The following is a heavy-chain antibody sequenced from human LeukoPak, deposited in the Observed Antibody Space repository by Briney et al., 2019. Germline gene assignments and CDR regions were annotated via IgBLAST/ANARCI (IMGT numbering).Heavy chain of an antibody. CDR1: GFPFGGYG. J-gene: IGHJ3*02. CDR2: INGTGDST. CDR3: ATDRDYDTSDNDYGAFEI. D-gene: IGHD4-17*01. V-gene: IGHV3-20*04. Sequence: GGTLRLFCAASGFPFGGYGMSWVRQAPGKGLEWVPNINGTGDSTGTAASMKRQIIISRNNAKKPLYLQMNSRRAEDTPLYYCATDRDYDTSDNDYGAFEIWGQGTTVTVSS.